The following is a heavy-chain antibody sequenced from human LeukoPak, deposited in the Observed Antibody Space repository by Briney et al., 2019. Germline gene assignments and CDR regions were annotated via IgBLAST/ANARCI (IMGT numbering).Heavy chain of an antibody. CDR3: ARKSFHSSSYDY. CDR1: GGSISTYY. D-gene: IGHD6-13*01. CDR2: IYYSGST. V-gene: IGHV4-59*01. J-gene: IGHJ4*02. Sequence: SETLSLTCTVSGGSISTYYWSWIRQPPGKGLEWIGYIYYSGSTNYNPSLRSRVTISVDTSKNQFSLKLSSVTAADTAVYYCARKSFHSSSYDYWGQGTLVTVSS.